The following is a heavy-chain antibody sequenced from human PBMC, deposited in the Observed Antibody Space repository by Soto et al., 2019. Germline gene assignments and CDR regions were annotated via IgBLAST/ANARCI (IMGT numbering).Heavy chain of an antibody. CDR3: ARTTVTTADDYYGMDV. D-gene: IGHD4-17*01. J-gene: IGHJ6*02. CDR2: INPSGDSR. V-gene: IGHV1-2*04. CDR1: GFSLSDYF. Sequence: ASVKVSCKASGFSLSDYFMHWVRQAPGQGLEWMGIINPSGDSRNYAQKFQGWVTMTRDTSISTAYMELSRLRSDDTAVYYCARTTVTTADDYYGMDVWGQGTTVTVS.